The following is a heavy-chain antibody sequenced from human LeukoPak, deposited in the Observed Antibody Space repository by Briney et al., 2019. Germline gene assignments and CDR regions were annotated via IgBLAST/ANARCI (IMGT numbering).Heavy chain of an antibody. Sequence: GGSLRLSCAASGFTFSSYAMSWVRQAPGKGLEWVSAISGSGGSTYYADSVKGRFTISRDNSKNTLYLQTNSLRAEDTAVYYCARVIVGATTFDYWGQGTLVTVSS. CDR1: GFTFSSYA. CDR3: ARVIVGATTFDY. CDR2: ISGSGGST. V-gene: IGHV3-23*01. J-gene: IGHJ4*02. D-gene: IGHD1-26*01.